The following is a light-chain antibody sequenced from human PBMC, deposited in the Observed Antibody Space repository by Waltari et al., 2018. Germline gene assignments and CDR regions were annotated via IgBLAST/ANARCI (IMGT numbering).Light chain of an antibody. CDR3: QQYDSFWT. CDR1: ERISNW. V-gene: IGKV1-5*03. Sequence: DIQMTQSPSTLSASVGDRVTITCRASERISNWMAWYQQKTGKAPKVLIHKAYSLESGVPSRFSGSGSATAFTLTISNLQPDDFATYYCQQYDSFWTFGQGTKVEIK. J-gene: IGKJ1*01. CDR2: KAY.